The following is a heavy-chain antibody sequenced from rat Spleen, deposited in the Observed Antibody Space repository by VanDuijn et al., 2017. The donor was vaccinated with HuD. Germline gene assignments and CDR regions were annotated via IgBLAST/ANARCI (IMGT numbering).Heavy chain of an antibody. CDR3: ARDLYDFDY. CDR2: MWHDGDA. Sequence: QVRLKESGPGLVQPSETLSLPCTDSGFSLTTYTISWVRQPSGKGPEWLGRMWHDGDAAYNSALKSRLSFSRDTSKNQVFLKMNSLQTEDTGTYYCARDLYDFDYWGQGVLVTVSS. J-gene: IGHJ2*01. CDR1: GFSLTTYT. V-gene: IGHV2-34*01.